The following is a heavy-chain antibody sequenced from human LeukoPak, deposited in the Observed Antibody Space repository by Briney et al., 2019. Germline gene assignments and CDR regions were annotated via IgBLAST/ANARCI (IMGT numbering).Heavy chain of an antibody. CDR3: ARDGLPAVDRWFDP. V-gene: IGHV4-61*02. CDR1: GGSISSGSYS. J-gene: IGHJ5*02. Sequence: PSETLSLTCTVSGGSISSGSYSWSWIRQPAGKGLEWIGRIYTSGSTNYNPSLKSRVTISVDTSKNQFSLKLSSVTAADTAVYYCARDGLPAVDRWFDPWGWGTLVTVSS. D-gene: IGHD3-22*01. CDR2: IYTSGST.